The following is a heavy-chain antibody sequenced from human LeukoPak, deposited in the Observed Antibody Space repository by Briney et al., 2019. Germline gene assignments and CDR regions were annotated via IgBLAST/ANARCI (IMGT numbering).Heavy chain of an antibody. J-gene: IGHJ4*02. CDR1: GYTLTELA. CDR2: FEPEDGET. CDR3: ATQARGYFYY. V-gene: IGHV1-24*01. Sequence: ASVKVSCKVSGYTLTELAMHWVRQAPGKGLEWMGGFEPEDGETIYAKKFQGRVTMTEDTSTDTAYMDLSSLGSEDTAVYYCATQARGYFYYWGQGTLVTVSS.